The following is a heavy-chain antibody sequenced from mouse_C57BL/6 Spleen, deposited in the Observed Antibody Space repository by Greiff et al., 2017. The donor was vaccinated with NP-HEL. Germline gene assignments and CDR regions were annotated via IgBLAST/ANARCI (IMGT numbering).Heavy chain of an antibody. V-gene: IGHV1-69*01. CDR3: ARKPKKGFDY. Sequence: QVQLQQSGAELVMPGASVKLSCKASGYTFTSYWMHWVKQRPGQGLEWIGEIDPSDSYTNYNQKFKGKSTLTVDKSSSTAYMQLSSLTSEDSAVYYCARKPKKGFDYWGQGTTLTVSS. CDR1: GYTFTSYW. CDR2: IDPSDSYT. J-gene: IGHJ2*01.